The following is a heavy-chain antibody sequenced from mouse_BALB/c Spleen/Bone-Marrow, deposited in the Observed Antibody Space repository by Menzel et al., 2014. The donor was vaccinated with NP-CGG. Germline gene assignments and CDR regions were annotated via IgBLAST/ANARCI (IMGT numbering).Heavy chain of an antibody. CDR2: IRNKANGYTT. J-gene: IGHJ2*01. CDR1: GLTFTDYY. CDR3: ARDKGRVFFDY. V-gene: IGHV7-3*02. Sequence: EVQLVESGGGLVQPGGSLRLSCATSGLTFTDYYMNWVRQPPGKALEWLGFIRNKANGYTTEYSASVKGRFTISRDNSQNILYLQMNTLRAEDSATYYCARDKGRVFFDYWGQGTTLTVSS.